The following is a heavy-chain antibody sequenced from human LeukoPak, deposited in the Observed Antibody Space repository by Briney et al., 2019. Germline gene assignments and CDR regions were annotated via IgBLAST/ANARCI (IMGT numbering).Heavy chain of an antibody. Sequence: QSLTCAVSGGSISRGGYSWTWIRQPPAKGLQWFWQIYHSVSTYYNPSLKSRVTISVDRSKNQFSLKLSSVTAADTAVYYCARVGERYDILTGYHPWGQETLVTVSS. J-gene: IGHJ5*02. CDR3: ARVGERYDILTGYHP. D-gene: IGHD3-9*01. CDR2: IYHSVST. CDR1: GGSISRGGYS. V-gene: IGHV4-30-2*01.